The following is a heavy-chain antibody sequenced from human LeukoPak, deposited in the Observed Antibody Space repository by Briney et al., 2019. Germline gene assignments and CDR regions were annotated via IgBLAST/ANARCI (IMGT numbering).Heavy chain of an antibody. D-gene: IGHD3-22*01. CDR2: MNPKSGNT. CDR1: GYTFTSYD. Sequence: ASVKVSCKASGYTFTSYDINWVRQATGQGLEWMGWMNPKSGNTGYAQKFQGRVTMTRNTSISTAYMELSSLRSEDTAVYYCARVSLYYDSSGYFIAEYFQHWGQGTLVTVSS. J-gene: IGHJ1*01. V-gene: IGHV1-8*01. CDR3: ARVSLYYDSSGYFIAEYFQH.